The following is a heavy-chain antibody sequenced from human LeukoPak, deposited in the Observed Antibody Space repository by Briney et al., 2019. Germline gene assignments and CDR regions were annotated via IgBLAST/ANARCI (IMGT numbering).Heavy chain of an antibody. J-gene: IGHJ4*02. CDR3: ARGGSYFDISGYYFY. V-gene: IGHV3-66*01. CDR1: GFTVGSNT. CDR2: IYSGGST. D-gene: IGHD3-22*01. Sequence: GGPLRLSCAASGFTVGSNTMSWVRQAPGKGLERVSIIYSGGSTSHADSVKGRFTISRDNSKNTLYLQMNSLRTEDTAVYYCARGGSYFDISGYYFYWGQGTLVTVSS.